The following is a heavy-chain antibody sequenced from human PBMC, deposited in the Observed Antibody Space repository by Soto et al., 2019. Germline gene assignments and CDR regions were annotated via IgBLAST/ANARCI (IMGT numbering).Heavy chain of an antibody. CDR1: GGSISSGDYY. CDR2: IYYSGST. Sequence: PSETLSLTCTVSGGSISSGDYYWSWIRQPPGKGLEWIGYIYYSGSTYYNPSLKSRVTISVDTSKNQFSLKLSSVTAADTAVYYCARAGRLRFLEWLLELNWFDPWGQGTLVTVSS. V-gene: IGHV4-30-4*01. J-gene: IGHJ5*02. CDR3: ARAGRLRFLEWLLELNWFDP. D-gene: IGHD3-3*01.